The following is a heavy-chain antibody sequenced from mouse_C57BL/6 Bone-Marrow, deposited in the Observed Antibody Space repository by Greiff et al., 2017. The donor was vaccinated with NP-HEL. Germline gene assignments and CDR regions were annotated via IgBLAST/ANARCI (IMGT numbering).Heavy chain of an antibody. CDR2: IGPGSGST. J-gene: IGHJ1*03. CDR3: ASEDYYGSSHGYFDV. D-gene: IGHD1-1*01. CDR1: GYTFTDYY. V-gene: IGHV1-77*01. Sequence: VKVVESGAELVKPGASVKISCKASGYTFTDYYINWVKQRPGQGLEWIGKIGPGSGSTYYNEKFKGKATLTADKSSSTAYMQLSSLTSEDSAVYFCASEDYYGSSHGYFDVWGTGTTVTVS.